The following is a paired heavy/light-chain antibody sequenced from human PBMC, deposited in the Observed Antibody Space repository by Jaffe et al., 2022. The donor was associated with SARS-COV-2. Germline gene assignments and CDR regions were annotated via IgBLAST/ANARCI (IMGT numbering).Light chain of an antibody. V-gene: IGKV1-39*01. CDR3: QQSYITPLT. J-gene: IGKJ4*01. CDR1: QSISSS. Sequence: DIQMTQSPSSLSASIGDRVTITCRASQSISSSLNWYQQKPGEAPKLLIHAASSLQSGVPSRFSGSGSGTDFSLIINTLRTEDFATYYCQQSYITPLTFGGGTKVQIK. CDR2: AAS.
Heavy chain of an antibody. CDR2: IYYSGTT. D-gene: IGHD3-10*01. J-gene: IGHJ6*02. Sequence: QLQLKESGPGLVKPSETLSLSCTVSGGSIRSSRDYWGWIRQPPGKRLEWLGSIYYSGTTYYNPSFKGRVTMFVDTSKNQISLDLTSLTAADTAVYYCARHSDSGRYLAYYGMDVWGQGTTVTVSS. V-gene: IGHV4-39*01. CDR3: ARHSDSGRYLAYYGMDV. CDR1: GGSIRSSRDY.